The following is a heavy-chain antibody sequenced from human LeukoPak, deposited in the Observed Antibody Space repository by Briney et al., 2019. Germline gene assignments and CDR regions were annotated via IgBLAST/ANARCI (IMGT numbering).Heavy chain of an antibody. Sequence: GGSLRLSCAASGFTFSSYAMSWVRQAPGKGLEWVSAVSGSGGSTYYADSVRGRFTISGDNSKNTLYLQMNSLRAEDTAVYYCAKLVEMATSVDYWGQGTLVTVSS. CDR3: AKLVEMATSVDY. V-gene: IGHV3-23*01. D-gene: IGHD5-24*01. J-gene: IGHJ4*02. CDR1: GFTFSSYA. CDR2: VSGSGGST.